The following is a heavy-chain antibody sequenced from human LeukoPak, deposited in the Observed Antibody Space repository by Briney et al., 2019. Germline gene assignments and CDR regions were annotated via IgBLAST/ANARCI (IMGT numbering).Heavy chain of an antibody. CDR1: GFTFSNYA. J-gene: IGHJ3*02. V-gene: IGHV3-23*01. CDR2: ISGSSGTT. CDR3: AKPYSTGWDAFDI. Sequence: GGSLRLSCAASGFTFSNYAIGWVRQPPGMGLEGVSSISGSSGTTYYADSVKGRFTISRENSKNMLYLQVNSLRAEDTAIYFCAKPYSTGWDAFDIWGQGTLVTVSS. D-gene: IGHD6-19*01.